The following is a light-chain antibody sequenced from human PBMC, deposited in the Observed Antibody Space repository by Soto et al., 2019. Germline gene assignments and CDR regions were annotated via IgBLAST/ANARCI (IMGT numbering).Light chain of an antibody. CDR2: CAS. CDR3: QQYNTWPET. Sequence: EIVMTQSPATLSVSPGERATLSCRASQSVSSNLAWYQQKPGQAPRLLIYCASTRATGIPARFSGSGSGTEFTLTISSLQSEDFAVYYCQQYNTWPETFGPGTKVDIK. V-gene: IGKV3-15*01. J-gene: IGKJ3*01. CDR1: QSVSSN.